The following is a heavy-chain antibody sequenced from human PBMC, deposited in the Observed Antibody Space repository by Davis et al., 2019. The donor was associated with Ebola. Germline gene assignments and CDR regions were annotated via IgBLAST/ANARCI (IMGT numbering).Heavy chain of an antibody. CDR3: ARGNIVVVADLGY. J-gene: IGHJ4*02. CDR2: ISGSGGST. D-gene: IGHD2-15*01. CDR1: GFSFSAYT. V-gene: IGHV3-23*01. Sequence: GESLKISCAASGFSFSAYTMSWVRQAPGKGLEWVSAISGSGGSTYYADSVKGRFTISRDNSKNTLYLQMNSLRAEDTAVYYCARGNIVVVADLGYWGQGTLVTVSS.